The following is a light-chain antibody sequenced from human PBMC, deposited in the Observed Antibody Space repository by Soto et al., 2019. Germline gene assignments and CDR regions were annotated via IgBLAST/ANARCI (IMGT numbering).Light chain of an antibody. CDR2: KAS. J-gene: IGKJ1*01. CDR3: QHYNRYPPWT. Sequence: DIPMTQSPSTLSASVGDRVTITCRASQSISSWLAWYQQKPGKAPKVLIYKASSLDSGVPSRFSGSGSGTEFTLTISSLQADDFATYYCQHYNRYPPWTFGQGTKVEIK. V-gene: IGKV1-5*03. CDR1: QSISSW.